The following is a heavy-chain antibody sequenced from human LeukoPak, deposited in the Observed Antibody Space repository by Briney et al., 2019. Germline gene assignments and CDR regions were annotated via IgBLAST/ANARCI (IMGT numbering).Heavy chain of an antibody. CDR3: AKDIGGSSSDWYY. Sequence: GGSLRLSCAASGFTFSSCGMHWVRQAPGKGLEWVAFIRYDGSNKYYADSVKGRFTISRDNSKNTLYLQMNSLRAEDTAVYYCAKDIGGSSSDWYYWGQGTLATVSS. CDR1: GFTFSSCG. V-gene: IGHV3-30*02. J-gene: IGHJ4*02. CDR2: IRYDGSNK. D-gene: IGHD6-6*01.